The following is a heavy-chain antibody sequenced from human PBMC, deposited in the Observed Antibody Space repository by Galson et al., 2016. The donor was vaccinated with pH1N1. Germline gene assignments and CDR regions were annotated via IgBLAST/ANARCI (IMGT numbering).Heavy chain of an antibody. Sequence: SETLSLTCTVSGDSISRYYWSWIRQPPGKGLEWIGFIHYTGSTNYNPSLKSRVTISLDTSRTRFSLNLTSVSAADTAVYYCARDSLLIWGPYGGYFDYWGQGALVTVSS. D-gene: IGHD3-16*01. V-gene: IGHV4-59*01. CDR3: ARDSLLIWGPYGGYFDY. CDR2: IHYTGST. CDR1: GDSISRYY. J-gene: IGHJ4*02.